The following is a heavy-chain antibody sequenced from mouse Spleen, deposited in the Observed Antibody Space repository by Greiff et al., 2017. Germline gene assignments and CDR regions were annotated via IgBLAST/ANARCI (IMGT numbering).Heavy chain of an antibody. CDR3: APYGYYDEGYAMDY. V-gene: IGHV1-74*01. Sequence: QVQLKQPGTELVKPGASVKLSCKASGYTFTSYWMHWVKQRPGQGLEWIGRIHPSDSDTNYNQKFKGKATLTVDKSSSTAYMQLSSLTSEDSAVYYCAPYGYYDEGYAMDYWGQGTSVTVSS. CDR2: IHPSDSDT. D-gene: IGHD2-3*01. J-gene: IGHJ4*01. CDR1: GYTFTSYW.